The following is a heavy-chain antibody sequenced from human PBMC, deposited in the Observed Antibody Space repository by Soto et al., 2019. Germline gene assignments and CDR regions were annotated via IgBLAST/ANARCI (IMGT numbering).Heavy chain of an antibody. D-gene: IGHD6-6*01. J-gene: IGHJ4*02. CDR2: INSDGSST. V-gene: IGHV3-74*01. Sequence: GGSLRLSCAASGFTFSSYWMHWVRQAPGKGLVWVSRINSDGSSTSYADSVKGRFTISRDNSKNTLYLQMNSLRAEDTAVYYCANGYSSSPRAPFDYWGQGTLVTVSS. CDR1: GFTFSSYW. CDR3: ANGYSSSPRAPFDY.